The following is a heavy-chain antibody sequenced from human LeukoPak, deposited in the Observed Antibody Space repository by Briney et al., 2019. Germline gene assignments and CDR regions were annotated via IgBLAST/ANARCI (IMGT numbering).Heavy chain of an antibody. CDR2: TYYRSKWYN. Sequence: SQTLSLTCAISGDSVSSNRAAWNWIRQSPSRGLEWLGRTYYRSKWYNGYAVSVKSRITINPDTSKNQFSLQLNSVTPEDTAVYYCAKSTYYYGSGSLIYYFDYWGQGTLVTVSS. V-gene: IGHV6-1*01. CDR3: AKSTYYYGSGSLIYYFDY. J-gene: IGHJ4*02. D-gene: IGHD3-10*01. CDR1: GDSVSSNRAA.